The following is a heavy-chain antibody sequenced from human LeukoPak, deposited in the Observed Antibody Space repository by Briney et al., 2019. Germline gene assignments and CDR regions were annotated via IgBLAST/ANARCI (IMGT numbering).Heavy chain of an antibody. V-gene: IGHV4-38-2*02. CDR2: IYHSGST. CDR1: GYSISSGYY. Sequence: NASETPSLTCTVSGYSISSGYYWGWIRQPPGKGLEWIGSIYHSGSTYYNPSLKSRVTISVDTSKNQFSLKLSSVTAADTAVYYCAREGITMIKAPVAFDIWGQGTIVTVSS. CDR3: AREGITMIKAPVAFDI. D-gene: IGHD3-22*01. J-gene: IGHJ3*02.